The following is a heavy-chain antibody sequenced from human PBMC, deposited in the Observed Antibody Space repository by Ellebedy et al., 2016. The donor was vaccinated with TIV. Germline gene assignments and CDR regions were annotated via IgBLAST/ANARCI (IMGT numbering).Heavy chain of an antibody. J-gene: IGHJ4*02. D-gene: IGHD6-19*01. Sequence: MPGGSLRLSCTVSGGSISSYSWNWIRQPAGKGLEWIGRVYTSGSTNYNPSLKSRVTMSVDTSKNQFSLKLSSVTAADTAVYYCAKEWAGQWLVEVWGQGTLVTVSS. CDR1: GGSISSYS. CDR2: VYTSGST. CDR3: AKEWAGQWLVEV. V-gene: IGHV4-4*07.